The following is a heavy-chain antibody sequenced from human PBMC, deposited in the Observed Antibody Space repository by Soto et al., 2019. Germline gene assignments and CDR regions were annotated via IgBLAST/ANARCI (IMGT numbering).Heavy chain of an antibody. CDR3: VRQGFCSGASCNHYFYYYAIDI. V-gene: IGHV3-48*01. D-gene: IGHD2-15*01. Sequence: DVQLVETGGGLVQPGGSLRLSCAVSGFSSSSYAMNWVRQAPGKGLEWVSFISGRGTTIYYADSVEGRFTISRDNAQNSLYLQIDSLRAEDTAVYYCVRQGFCSGASCNHYFYYYAIDIWGQGTTVIVSS. CDR1: GFSSSSYA. CDR2: ISGRGTTI. J-gene: IGHJ6*02.